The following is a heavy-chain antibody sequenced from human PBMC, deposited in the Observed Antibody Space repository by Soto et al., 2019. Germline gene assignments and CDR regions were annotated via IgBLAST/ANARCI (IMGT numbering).Heavy chain of an antibody. CDR2: ISWNSGTI. J-gene: IGHJ3*02. V-gene: IGHV3-9*01. CDR1: EFTFDDYA. CDR3: AAIPRVYGGYSYDAFDI. D-gene: IGHD5-18*01. Sequence: EVQLVESGGGLVQPGRSLRLSCAASEFTFDDYAMHWVRQAPGKGLEWVSGISWNSGTIGYADSVRGRITISRDNAKKSMYLQMNSLRAEDTALYSCAAIPRVYGGYSYDAFDIWGQGTMVTVSS.